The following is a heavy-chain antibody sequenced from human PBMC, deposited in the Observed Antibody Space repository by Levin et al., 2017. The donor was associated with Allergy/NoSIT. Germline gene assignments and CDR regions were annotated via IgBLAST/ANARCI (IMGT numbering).Heavy chain of an antibody. J-gene: IGHJ4*02. CDR2: ISGSGGST. Sequence: GESLKISCAASGFTFSSYAMSWVRQAPGKGLEWVSAISGSGGSTYYADSVKGRFTISRDNSKNTLYLQMNSLRAEDTAVYYCAKAIHRTMTPDYWGQGTLVTVSS. CDR1: GFTFSSYA. CDR3: AKAIHRTMTPDY. V-gene: IGHV3-23*01. D-gene: IGHD3-22*01.